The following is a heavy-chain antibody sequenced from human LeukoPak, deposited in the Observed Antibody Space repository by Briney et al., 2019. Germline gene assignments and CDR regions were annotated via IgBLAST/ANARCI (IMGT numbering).Heavy chain of an antibody. D-gene: IGHD4-17*01. CDR3: ARPLLSTVTKSYWYFDL. CDR2: IYSGGNT. CDR1: GFTVSSNS. Sequence: GGSLRLSCTVSGFTVSSNSWSWVRQAPGKGLEWVSFIYSGGNTHYSDSVKGRFTISRDNYKNTLYLQMNSLRAEDTAVYYCARPLLSTVTKSYWYFDLWGRGTLVTVSS. V-gene: IGHV3-53*01. J-gene: IGHJ2*01.